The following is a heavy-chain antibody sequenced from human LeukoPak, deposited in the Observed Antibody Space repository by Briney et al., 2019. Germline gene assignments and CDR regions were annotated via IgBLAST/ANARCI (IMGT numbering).Heavy chain of an antibody. CDR3: ATVRAARYSNDAFDY. D-gene: IGHD4-11*01. Sequence: ASVKVSCKVSGYTLTELSMHWVRQAPGKGLEWMGGFDPVDGETIYAQKFQGRVTMTEDTSTDTAYMELSSLRSEDTAVYYCATVRAARYSNDAFDYWGQGTLVTVSS. J-gene: IGHJ4*02. CDR2: FDPVDGET. CDR1: GYTLTELS. V-gene: IGHV1-24*01.